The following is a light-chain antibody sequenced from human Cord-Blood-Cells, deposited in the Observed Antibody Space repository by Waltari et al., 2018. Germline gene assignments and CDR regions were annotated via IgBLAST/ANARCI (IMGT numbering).Light chain of an antibody. V-gene: IGKV2-28*01. CDR1: QSLLHSNGYNY. CDR2: LGS. CDR3: MQALQTPPT. J-gene: IGKJ1*01. Sequence: DMVMTQSPLSLPGTPGEPASISCSSSQSLLHSNGYNYLDWYLQKPGQSPQLLIYLGSNRASGVPDRFSGSGSGTDFTLKISRVEAEDVGVYYCMQALQTPPTFGQGTKVETK.